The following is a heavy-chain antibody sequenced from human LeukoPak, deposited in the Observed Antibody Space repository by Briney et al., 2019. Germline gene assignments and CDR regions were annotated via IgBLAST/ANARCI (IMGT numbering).Heavy chain of an antibody. CDR3: ARTVTYYYGSGSYYAETNWFDP. CDR1: GGSISSYY. CDR2: IYTSGST. D-gene: IGHD3-10*01. J-gene: IGHJ5*02. V-gene: IGHV4-4*07. Sequence: SETPSLTCTVSGGSISSYYWSWIRQPAGKGLEWIGRIYTSGSTNYNPSLKSRVTMSVDTSKNQFSLKLSSVTAADTAVYYCARTVTYYYGSGSYYAETNWFDPWGQGTLVTVSS.